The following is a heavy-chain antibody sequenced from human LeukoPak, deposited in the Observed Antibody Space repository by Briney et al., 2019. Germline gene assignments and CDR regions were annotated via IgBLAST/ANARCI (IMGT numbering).Heavy chain of an antibody. CDR2: INWNGGST. J-gene: IGHJ6*03. D-gene: IGHD1-1*01. Sequence: GGSLRLSCAASGFTFGNYAMSWVRQAPGKGLEWVSGINWNGGSTGYVDSVKGQFTISKDNAKNSLYLQMNSLRAEDTALYYCARHNYPSHYYYMGVWGKGTTVTVSS. V-gene: IGHV3-20*04. CDR3: ARHNYPSHYYYMGV. CDR1: GFTFGNYA.